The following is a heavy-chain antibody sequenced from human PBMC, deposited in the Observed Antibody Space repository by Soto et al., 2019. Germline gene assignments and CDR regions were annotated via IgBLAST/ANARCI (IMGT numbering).Heavy chain of an antibody. D-gene: IGHD3-16*01. Sequence: SVKVSCKASGGTFSSYAISWVRQAPGQGLEWMGGIIPIFGTANYAQKFQGRVTITADESTSTAYMELSSLRSEDTAVYYCARGRTAWDYVWGSYYYWGQGTLVTVSS. J-gene: IGHJ4*02. V-gene: IGHV1-69*13. CDR1: GGTFSSYA. CDR3: ARGRTAWDYVWGSYYY. CDR2: IIPIFGTA.